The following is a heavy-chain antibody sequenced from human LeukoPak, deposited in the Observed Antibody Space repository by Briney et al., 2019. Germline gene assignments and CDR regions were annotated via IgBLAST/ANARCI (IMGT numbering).Heavy chain of an antibody. V-gene: IGHV4-59*08. CDR1: GGSISTYY. J-gene: IGHJ3*01. CDR2: IHHSGST. D-gene: IGHD4-23*01. Sequence: SETLSLTCTVSGGSISTYYWSWIRQPPGKGLEWIGYIHHSGSTNYSPSLKSRVTISVDTSKNRFSLRLSSLTAADTAVYFCAGGGLSFDAFDFWGQGTMVTVSS. CDR3: AGGGLSFDAFDF.